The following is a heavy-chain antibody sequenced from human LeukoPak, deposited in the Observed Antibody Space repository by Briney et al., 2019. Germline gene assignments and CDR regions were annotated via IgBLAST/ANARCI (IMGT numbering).Heavy chain of an antibody. J-gene: IGHJ4*02. CDR3: AKDGYSSGWLDY. CDR1: GFTFDDYA. V-gene: IGHV3-9*01. CDR2: ISWNSGSI. D-gene: IGHD6-19*01. Sequence: GGSLRLSCAASGFTFDDYAMHWVRQAPGKGLKWVSGISWNSGSIGYADSVKGRFTISRDNAKNSLYLQMNSLRAEDTALYYCAKDGYSSGWLDYWGQGTLVTVSS.